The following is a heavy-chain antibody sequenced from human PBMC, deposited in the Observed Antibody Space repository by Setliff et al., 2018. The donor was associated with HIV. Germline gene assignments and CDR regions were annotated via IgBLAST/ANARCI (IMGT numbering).Heavy chain of an antibody. Sequence: SETLSLTCAVYGDSLNGYSWNWVRQPPGKGLEWIGAFIHSGNTTYNPSVRSRVTTSMDSSMNQFSLKLTSVTAADTAVYYCARGRKFITSRASFYYGLDVWGPGTKVTVSS. J-gene: IGHJ6*02. D-gene: IGHD1-1*01. CDR2: FIHSGNT. V-gene: IGHV4-34*01. CDR1: GDSLNGYS. CDR3: ARGRKFITSRASFYYGLDV.